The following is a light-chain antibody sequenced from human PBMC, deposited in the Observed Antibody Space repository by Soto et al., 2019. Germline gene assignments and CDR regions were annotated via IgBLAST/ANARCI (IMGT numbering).Light chain of an antibody. CDR3: MQGTHWPPEYT. V-gene: IGKV2-30*01. J-gene: IGKJ2*01. CDR2: KVS. CDR1: QSLVYSDGNTY. Sequence: DVVMTQSPLSLPVTLGQPASISCRSSQSLVYSDGNTYLNWFQQRPDQSPRRLIYKVSNRDSGVPDRFSGSGSGTDFTLKISRVEAEDVGVYYCMQGTHWPPEYTFGQGTKLEIK.